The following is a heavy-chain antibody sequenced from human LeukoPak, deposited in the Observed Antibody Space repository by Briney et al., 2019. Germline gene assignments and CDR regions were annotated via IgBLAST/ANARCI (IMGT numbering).Heavy chain of an antibody. CDR3: ARDRSLELLWFGELSEPYYYGMDV. J-gene: IGHJ6*02. V-gene: IGHV4-59*01. Sequence: PSETLSLTCTVSGGSIRSYYWSWIRQPPGKGLEWIGYIYYSGSTNYNPSLKSRVTISVDTSKNQFSLKLSSVTAADTAVYYCARDRSLELLWFGELSEPYYYGMDVWGQGTTVTVSS. D-gene: IGHD3-10*01. CDR2: IYYSGST. CDR1: GGSIRSYY.